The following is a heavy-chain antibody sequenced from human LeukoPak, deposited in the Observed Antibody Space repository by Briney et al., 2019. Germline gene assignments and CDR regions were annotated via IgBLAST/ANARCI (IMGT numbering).Heavy chain of an antibody. CDR3: ARDPPNDYGGHVGTSY. V-gene: IGHV1-46*01. CDR2: INPSGGST. J-gene: IGHJ4*02. CDR1: GYTFTSYG. D-gene: IGHD4-23*01. Sequence: ASVKVSCKASGYTFTSYGISWVRQAPGQGLEWMGIINPSGGSTSYAQKFQGRVTMTRDTSTSTVYMELSSLRSEDTAVYYCARDPPNDYGGHVGTSYWGQGALVTVSS.